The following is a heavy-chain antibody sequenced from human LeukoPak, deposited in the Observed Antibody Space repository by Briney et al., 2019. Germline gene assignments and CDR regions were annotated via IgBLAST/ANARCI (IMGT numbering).Heavy chain of an antibody. V-gene: IGHV4-38-2*02. Sequence: SETLSLTCTVSGYSLSSGYYWGWIRQPPGKGLEWIGSVDHSGGTYYNPSLRSRVSISVDTSKNQFSLKLSSVTAADTAVYYCARVRNTHYSSSWYPITYYFDYWGQGTLVTVSS. CDR2: VDHSGGT. J-gene: IGHJ4*02. CDR1: GYSLSSGYY. CDR3: ARVRNTHYSSSWYPITYYFDY. D-gene: IGHD6-13*01.